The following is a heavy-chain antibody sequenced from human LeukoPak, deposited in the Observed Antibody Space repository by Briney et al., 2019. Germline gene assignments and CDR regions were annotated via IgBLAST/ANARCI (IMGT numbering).Heavy chain of an antibody. Sequence: GESLKISRKGSGYSFTSYWIGWVRQMPGKGLEWGWIIYPGDSDTRYSPSFQGQVTISADKSLSTAYLAWSNLKAPDTAIDYRARQESDWGQGTLVTVSS. V-gene: IGHV5-51*01. CDR1: GYSFTSYW. J-gene: IGHJ4*02. D-gene: IGHD2/OR15-2a*01. CDR3: ARQESD. CDR2: IYPGDSDT.